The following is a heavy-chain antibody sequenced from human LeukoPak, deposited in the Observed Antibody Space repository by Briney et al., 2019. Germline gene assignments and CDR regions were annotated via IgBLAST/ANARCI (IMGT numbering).Heavy chain of an antibody. V-gene: IGHV1-2*02. CDR1: GFPLSDYY. D-gene: IGHD2-2*01. CDR3: ARVRVNSCDY. J-gene: IGHJ4*02. Sequence: ASVTISCKTSGFPLSDYYMHWVRQAPGQGLEWLGWIRGDTGDTDSPQKFRGRVTMTRDTSTDTAHLELSRLGYDDTAIYFCARVRVNSCDYWGQGTLVTVSS. CDR2: IRGDTGDT.